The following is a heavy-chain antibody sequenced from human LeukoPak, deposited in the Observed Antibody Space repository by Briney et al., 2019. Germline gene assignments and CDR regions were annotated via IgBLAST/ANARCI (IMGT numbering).Heavy chain of an antibody. CDR1: GFTFSSYE. V-gene: IGHV3-48*03. D-gene: IGHD6-19*01. Sequence: GGSLRLSCAASGFTFSSYEMNWVRQAPGKGLEWVSYISSSGSTIYYADSVKGQFTISRDNAKNSLYLQMNSLRAEDTAVYYCAGSGYSSGWSNYYYYGMDVWGQGTTVTVSS. CDR3: AGSGYSSGWSNYYYYGMDV. J-gene: IGHJ6*02. CDR2: ISSSGSTI.